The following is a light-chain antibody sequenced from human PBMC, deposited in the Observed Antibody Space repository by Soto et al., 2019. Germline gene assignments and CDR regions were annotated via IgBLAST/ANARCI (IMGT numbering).Light chain of an antibody. CDR2: EVS. V-gene: IGLV2-18*02. J-gene: IGLJ2*01. CDR1: SSDVGSYDH. CDR3: SSYTTSSTVV. Sequence: QSALTQPPSVSGSPGQSVTISCTGTSSDVGSYDHVSWYQQPPGTAPKLMIYEVSNRPSGVPDCFSASKSGNTASLTISGLQAEDDADYYCSSYTTSSTVVFGGGTKLTVL.